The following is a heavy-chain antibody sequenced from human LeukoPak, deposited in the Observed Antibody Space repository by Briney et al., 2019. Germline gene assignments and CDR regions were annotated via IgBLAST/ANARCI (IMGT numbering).Heavy chain of an antibody. CDR2: ISSSSSTI. Sequence: GGSLRLSCAASGFTFSSYNMNWVRQAPGKGLEWVSYISSSSSTIYYADSVKGRFTISRDNAKNSLYLQMNSLRAEDTAVYYCARDEYSSSSDYWGQGTLVTVSS. CDR3: ARDEYSSSSDY. CDR1: GFTFSSYN. D-gene: IGHD6-6*01. J-gene: IGHJ4*02. V-gene: IGHV3-48*01.